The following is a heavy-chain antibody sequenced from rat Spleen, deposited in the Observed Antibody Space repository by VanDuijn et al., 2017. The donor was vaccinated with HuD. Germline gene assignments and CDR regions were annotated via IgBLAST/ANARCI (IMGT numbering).Heavy chain of an antibody. V-gene: IGHV2S12*01. CDR2: ISSGGHP. CDR3: ARDPLLGAPFDS. CDR1: GFSLTSNG. J-gene: IGHJ2*01. Sequence: QVQLKESGPGLVQPSQTLSLTCTVSGFSLTSNGVSWVRQPPGKGLEWIATISSGGHPYYNSALKSRLSISRDTSKSPVFLKMNSLQTEDSATYYCARDPLLGAPFDSWGQGVMVTVSS. D-gene: IGHD5-1*01.